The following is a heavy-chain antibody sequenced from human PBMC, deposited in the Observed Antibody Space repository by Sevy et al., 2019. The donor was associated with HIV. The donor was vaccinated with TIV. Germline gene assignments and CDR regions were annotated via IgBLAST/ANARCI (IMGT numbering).Heavy chain of an antibody. Sequence: GGSLRLSCAASGFTFSSYAMHWVRQAPGKGLEWVAVISYDGSNKYYADSVKGRFTISRDNSKNTLYLQMNSLRAEDTAVYYCASEWGATSGDSPRGQGTLVTVYS. J-gene: IGHJ4*02. CDR2: ISYDGSNK. CDR1: GFTFSSYA. V-gene: IGHV3-30-3*01. D-gene: IGHD1-26*01. CDR3: ASEWGATSGDSP.